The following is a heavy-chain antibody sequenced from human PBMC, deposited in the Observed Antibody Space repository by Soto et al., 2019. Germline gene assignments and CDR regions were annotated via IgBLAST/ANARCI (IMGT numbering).Heavy chain of an antibody. D-gene: IGHD3-16*01. CDR1: GFTSDYYG. Sequence: EMQLVESGGGLVQPGGSLRLSCAVSGFTSDYYGMHWVRQAPGKGLEWVSGIIWIPGHTGYADSVKGRFIISRDNAKRSLYLQMNSLRLDDTALYYCVKDIVPGGADFWGQGTLVTVSS. CDR2: IIWIPGHT. J-gene: IGHJ4*02. CDR3: VKDIVPGGADF. V-gene: IGHV3-9*02.